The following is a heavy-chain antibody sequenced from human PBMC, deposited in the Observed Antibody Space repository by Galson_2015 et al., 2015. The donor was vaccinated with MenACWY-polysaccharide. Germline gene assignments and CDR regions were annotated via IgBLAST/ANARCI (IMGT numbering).Heavy chain of an antibody. CDR3: ARHAKYCSGGSCHLDY. CDR1: GYSFTSYW. V-gene: IGHV5-51*01. J-gene: IGHJ4*02. CDR2: IYPSDSDT. Sequence: QSGAEVKKPGESLKISCQGSGYSFTSYWIGWVRQMPGKGLEWMGIIYPSDSDTRYSPSFQGQDTFSADKSINTAYLQWSSLRASDSAMYCCARHAKYCSGGSCHLDYWGQGTLVTVSS. D-gene: IGHD2-15*01.